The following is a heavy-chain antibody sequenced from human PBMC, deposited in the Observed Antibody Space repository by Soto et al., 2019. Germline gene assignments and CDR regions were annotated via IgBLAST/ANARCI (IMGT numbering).Heavy chain of an antibody. J-gene: IGHJ4*02. CDR1: GFTFRNYA. CDR3: AKDQGNGRPYFDS. V-gene: IGHV3-23*01. D-gene: IGHD2-8*01. Sequence: PGGSLRLSCTASGFTFRNYAMSWVRQAPGKGLQWVSAISVNGGTTYYADSVKGRFTLSRDNFKDTLYLQMNSLRTEDTAVYYCAKDQGNGRPYFDSWGLGTLVTVSS. CDR2: ISVNGGTT.